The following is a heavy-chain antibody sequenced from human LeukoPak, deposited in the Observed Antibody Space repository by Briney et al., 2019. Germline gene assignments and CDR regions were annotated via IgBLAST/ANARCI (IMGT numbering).Heavy chain of an antibody. V-gene: IGHV3-64D*06. CDR3: VKDGYGYYFDY. D-gene: IGHD5-18*01. CDR2: ISSNGGST. CDR1: GFTFSSYA. Sequence: GGSLRLSCSASGFTFSSYAMHWVRQTPGKGLEYVSAISSNGGSTYYADSVKGRFTISRDNSKNTLYLQMSSLRAEDTAVYYCVKDGYGYYFDYWGQGTLVTVSS. J-gene: IGHJ4*02.